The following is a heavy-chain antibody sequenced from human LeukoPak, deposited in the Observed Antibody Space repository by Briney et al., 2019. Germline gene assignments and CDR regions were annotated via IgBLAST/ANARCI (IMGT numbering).Heavy chain of an antibody. Sequence: SVKVSFKASGYTFTCYYFHWVRQPPAQGLEWMGWINPNTAGTNYAQKFMGGVTLTWETSISTAYMELNRLTSDDTAVYYCATSAGDYRAGHYYYMGVWGKGTSVTVSS. CDR1: GYTFTCYY. J-gene: IGHJ6*03. CDR3: ATSAGDYRAGHYYYMGV. CDR2: INPNTAGT. V-gene: IGHV1-2*02. D-gene: IGHD4-11*01.